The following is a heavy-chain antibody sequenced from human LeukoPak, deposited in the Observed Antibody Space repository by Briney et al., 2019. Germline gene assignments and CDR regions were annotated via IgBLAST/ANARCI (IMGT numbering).Heavy chain of an antibody. J-gene: IGHJ4*02. V-gene: IGHV3-30-3*01. CDR2: ISYDGSNK. CDR3: ARALDEGARFDY. CDR1: GFTFSTYA. Sequence: PGGPLRLSGTASGFTFSTYAMHWVRQAPGKGLEWVAVISYDGSNKYYADSVKGRFTISRDNSKNTLYLQMISLRAEDTAVYYCARALDEGARFDYWGQGTLVTVSS.